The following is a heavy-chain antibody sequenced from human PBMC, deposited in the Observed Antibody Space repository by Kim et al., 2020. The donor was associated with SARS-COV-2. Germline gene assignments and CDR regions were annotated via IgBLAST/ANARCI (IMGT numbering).Heavy chain of an antibody. CDR3: ARVRGSFPYLDF. CDR1: GDSTSNYY. CDR2: IHSSGTT. V-gene: IGHV4-59*01. J-gene: IGHJ4*02. D-gene: IGHD3-10*01. Sequence: SETLSLTCTVSGDSTSNYYWSWIRQSPGKGLEWIGFIHSSGTTKYNPSLKSRVTISIDTSKNHFYLKLIAVTAADTAVYYCARVRGSFPYLDFWGQGTL.